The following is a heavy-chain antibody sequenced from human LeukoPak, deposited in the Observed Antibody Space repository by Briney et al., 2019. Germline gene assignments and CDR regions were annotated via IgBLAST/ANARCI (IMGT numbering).Heavy chain of an antibody. J-gene: IGHJ1*01. CDR2: IIPIFGTA. CDR1: GGTFSSHA. V-gene: IGHV1-69*01. D-gene: IGHD2-21*01. CDR3: ARDSSEFRSLIPH. Sequence: SVNVSCKASGGTFSSHAISWVRQAPGQGLEWMGGIIPIFGTAKYAQKFQGRVTISADESTSTAYMELSSLRSEDTAVYYCARDSSEFRSLIPHWGQGTLVTVSS.